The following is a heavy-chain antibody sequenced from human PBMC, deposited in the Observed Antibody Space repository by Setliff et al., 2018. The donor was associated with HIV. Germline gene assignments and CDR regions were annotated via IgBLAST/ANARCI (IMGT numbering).Heavy chain of an antibody. CDR1: GYSISSGYY. J-gene: IGHJ6*02. CDR3: AREDYYYYGMDV. Sequence: SETLSLTCAVSGYSISSGYYWGWIRQPPGKGLEWIGSIYHSESTYYNPSLKSRVTISVDTSKNQFSLKLSSVTAADTAVYYCAREDYYYYGMDVWGQGTTVTVS. CDR2: IYHSEST. V-gene: IGHV4-38-2*02.